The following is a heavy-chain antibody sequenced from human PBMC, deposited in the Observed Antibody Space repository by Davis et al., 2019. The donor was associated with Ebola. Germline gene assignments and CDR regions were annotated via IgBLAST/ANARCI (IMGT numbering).Heavy chain of an antibody. CDR3: ARGTVAAAGIGSWFDP. CDR1: GFTFSSYS. Sequence: GESLKISCAASGFTFSSYSMNWVRQAPGKGLVWVSRINSDGSSTSYADSVKGRFTISRDNAKNTLYLQMNSLRAEDTAMYYCARGTVAAAGIGSWFDPWGQGTLVTVSS. D-gene: IGHD6-13*01. V-gene: IGHV3-74*01. J-gene: IGHJ5*02. CDR2: INSDGSST.